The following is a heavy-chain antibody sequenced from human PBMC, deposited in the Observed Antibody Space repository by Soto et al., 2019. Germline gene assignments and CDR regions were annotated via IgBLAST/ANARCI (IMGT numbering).Heavy chain of an antibody. D-gene: IGHD6-6*01. Sequence: ASVQVSCKASGYTFTSYGISWVRRAPGQGLEWMGWISAYNGNTNYAQKLQGRVTMTTDTSTSTAYMELRSRRSDDTAVYYCARVPEGYSSSSHFDYWGQGTLVTVSS. J-gene: IGHJ4*02. CDR3: ARVPEGYSSSSHFDY. CDR2: ISAYNGNT. V-gene: IGHV1-18*01. CDR1: GYTFTSYG.